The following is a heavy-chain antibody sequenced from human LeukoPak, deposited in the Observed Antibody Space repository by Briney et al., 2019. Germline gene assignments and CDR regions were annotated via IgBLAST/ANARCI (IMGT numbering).Heavy chain of an antibody. J-gene: IGHJ6*03. D-gene: IGHD2-2*01. CDR1: GYTFMNYD. CDR2: MNPKSGNT. Sequence: ASVKVSCKASGYTFMNYDINWVRQAPGQGLEWMGWMNPKSGNTGYAQNFQGRVTMTRNASMSTAYMELRSLRSEDTAVYYCARAGGPAEVRYYYYMDVWGKGTTVTVSS. V-gene: IGHV1-8*01. CDR3: ARAGGPAEVRYYYYMDV.